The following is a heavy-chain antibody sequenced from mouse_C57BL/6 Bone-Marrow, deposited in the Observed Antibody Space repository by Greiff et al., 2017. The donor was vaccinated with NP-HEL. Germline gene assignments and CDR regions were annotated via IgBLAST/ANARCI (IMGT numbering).Heavy chain of an antibody. Sequence: VQLQESGPELVKPGASVKISCKASGYAFSSSWMNWVKQRPGKGLEWIGRIYPGDGDTNYNGKFKGKATLTADKSSSTAYMQLSSLTSEDSAVYFCALYYPDYWGQGTTLTVSS. CDR1: GYAFSSSW. CDR3: ALYYPDY. D-gene: IGHD1-1*01. V-gene: IGHV1-82*01. CDR2: IYPGDGDT. J-gene: IGHJ2*01.